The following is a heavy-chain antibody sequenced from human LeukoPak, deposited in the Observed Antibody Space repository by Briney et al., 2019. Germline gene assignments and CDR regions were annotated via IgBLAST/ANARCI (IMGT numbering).Heavy chain of an antibody. CDR2: IYYTGHN. CDR1: GGSIDKTPYH. D-gene: IGHD6-13*01. V-gene: IGHV4-39*01. Sequence: SETLSLTCTVSGGSIDKTPYHWGWIRQPPGKGLEWIGSIYYTGHNYYTPSLKSRVTMSVDTSKNQFSLSLNSVTAADSAIYYCARHDPGEPAAGNDAFDIWGQGTMVTVSS. CDR3: ARHDPGEPAAGNDAFDI. J-gene: IGHJ3*02.